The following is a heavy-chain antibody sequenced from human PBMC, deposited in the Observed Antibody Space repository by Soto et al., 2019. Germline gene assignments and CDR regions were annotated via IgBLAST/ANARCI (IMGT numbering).Heavy chain of an antibody. CDR2: ILPFFGTA. Sequence: QVHLVQSGAEVKKPGSSVKVSCKASGGTFSSSSLNWVRQAPGQGFQWMGGILPFFGTADYAQSFQGRLTISADKSTSTVYMELNSLKSDDTAVYFCARGHECGGNSDAFHIWGQGTLVTVSP. D-gene: IGHD2-21*01. V-gene: IGHV1-69*14. CDR1: GGTFSSSS. J-gene: IGHJ3*02. CDR3: ARGHECGGNSDAFHI.